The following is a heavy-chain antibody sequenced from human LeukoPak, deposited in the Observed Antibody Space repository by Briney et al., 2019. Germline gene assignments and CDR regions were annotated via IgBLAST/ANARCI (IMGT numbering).Heavy chain of an antibody. CDR3: ARDVDYANPRHDY. J-gene: IGHJ4*02. CDR1: GFTVFNYW. CDR2: IKLDGSQK. Sequence: GGALRLSCAASGFTVFNYWMSWVRQAPGKGLEWVANIKLDGSQKYYVDSLKVRFTISRDNAKNSLYLQMDSLRVEDTAVYYCARDVDYANPRHDYWGQGTLVTVSS. V-gene: IGHV3-7*01. D-gene: IGHD4/OR15-4a*01.